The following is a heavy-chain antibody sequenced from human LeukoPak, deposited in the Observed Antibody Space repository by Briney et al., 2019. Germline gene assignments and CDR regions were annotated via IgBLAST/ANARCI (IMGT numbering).Heavy chain of an antibody. V-gene: IGHV1-2*02. Sequence: GAAVKVSCKASGYTFTGYYMHWVRQAPGQGLEWMGWINPNSGGTNYLQKFQGRVTMTRDTSISTAQKELSRLRSDDTAVYYCARDQAIAAAGRWFDPWGQGTLVTFSS. CDR2: INPNSGGT. CDR3: ARDQAIAAAGRWFDP. D-gene: IGHD6-13*01. CDR1: GYTFTGYY. J-gene: IGHJ5*02.